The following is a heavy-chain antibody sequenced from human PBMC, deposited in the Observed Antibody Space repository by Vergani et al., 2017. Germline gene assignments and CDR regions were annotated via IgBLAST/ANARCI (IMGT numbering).Heavy chain of an antibody. Sequence: EVQLVESGGGLVQPGGSLRLSCAASGFTFSSYWMSWVRQAPGKGLEWVANIKQDGSEKYYVDSVKGRFTISRDNAKNSLYLQMNSLRAEDTAVYYCARGGIQLWLSDYDYMDVWGKGTTVTVSS. CDR2: IKQDGSEK. CDR1: GFTFSSYW. J-gene: IGHJ6*03. D-gene: IGHD5-18*01. CDR3: ARGGIQLWLSDYDYMDV. V-gene: IGHV3-7*01.